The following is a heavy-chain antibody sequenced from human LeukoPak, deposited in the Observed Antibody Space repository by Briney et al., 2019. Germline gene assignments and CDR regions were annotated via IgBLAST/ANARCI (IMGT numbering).Heavy chain of an antibody. J-gene: IGHJ4*02. CDR2: IRGSGGGT. D-gene: IGHD6-19*01. V-gene: IGHV3-23*01. CDR3: AKAGIGVVGYFDY. Sequence: GGSLRLSCAASGFTFNSYAMSWVRQAPGKGLEWVSAIRGSGGGTYYADSVKGRFTISRDNSNNTLYLQMNSLRDEDTALYYCAKAGIGVVGYFDYWGQGTLVTVSS. CDR1: GFTFNSYA.